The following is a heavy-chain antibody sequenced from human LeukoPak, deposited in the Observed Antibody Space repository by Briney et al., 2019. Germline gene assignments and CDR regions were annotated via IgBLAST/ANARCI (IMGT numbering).Heavy chain of an antibody. J-gene: IGHJ4*02. D-gene: IGHD1-14*01. CDR3: ARRGGDFHTGIVFDN. V-gene: IGHV4-39*07. Sequence: SGTLSLTCTVSGASISSSSYYWGWIRQPSGKGLEWIGNIYYTGNTNYSPSLKSRLTISIDTSRSQFSLKLTSVTAADTAVYYCARRGGDFHTGIVFDNWGQGSLVTVSS. CDR2: IYYTGNT. CDR1: GASISSSSYY.